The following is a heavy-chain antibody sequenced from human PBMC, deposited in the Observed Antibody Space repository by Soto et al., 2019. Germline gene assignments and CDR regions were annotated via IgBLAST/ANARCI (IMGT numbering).Heavy chain of an antibody. D-gene: IGHD6-13*01. J-gene: IGHJ4*02. Sequence: GGSLRLSCVVSEFIFSSFALSWVRLAPGKGLEWVAAVSRRGVNTYYADSVKGRFTISRENAKNTLYLQMNSLRAEDTAVYYCAKLSSPINDLAEPGPDYWGQGTLVTVSS. CDR1: EFIFSSFA. V-gene: IGHV3-23*01. CDR3: AKLSSPINDLAEPGPDY. CDR2: VSRRGVNT.